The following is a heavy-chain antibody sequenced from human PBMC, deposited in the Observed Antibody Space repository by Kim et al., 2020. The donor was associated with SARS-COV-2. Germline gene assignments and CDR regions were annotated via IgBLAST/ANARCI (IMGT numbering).Heavy chain of an antibody. CDR2: IYYSGST. CDR3: ARNVHLGELSLALGWFDP. V-gene: IGHV4-31*03. J-gene: IGHJ5*02. Sequence: SETLSLTCTVSGGSISSGGYYWSWIRQHPGKGLEWIGYIYYSGSTYYNPSLKSRVTISVDTSKNQFSLKLSSVTAADTAVYNCARNVHLGELSLALGWFDPWGQGTLVTVSS. CDR1: GGSISSGGYY. D-gene: IGHD3-16*02.